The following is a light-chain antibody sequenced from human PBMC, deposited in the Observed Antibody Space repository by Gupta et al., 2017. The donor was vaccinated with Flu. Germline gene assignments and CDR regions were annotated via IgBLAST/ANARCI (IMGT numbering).Light chain of an antibody. V-gene: IGLV3-1*01. CDR2: QDS. CDR3: QAWDSSTEV. J-gene: IGLJ2*01. Sequence: YELTQPPSVSVSPGQTASITCSGDKLGDKYACWYQQKPGQSPVLVIYQDSKRPSGIPERFSGSNSGNTATLTISGTQAMDEADYYCQAWDSSTEVFGGGTKLTVL. CDR1: KLGDKY.